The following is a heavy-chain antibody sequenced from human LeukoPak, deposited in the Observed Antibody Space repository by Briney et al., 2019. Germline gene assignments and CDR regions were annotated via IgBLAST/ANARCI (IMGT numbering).Heavy chain of an antibody. CDR2: VFHSGTP. CDR3: VVSNDSFDY. V-gene: IGHV4-38-2*01. D-gene: IGHD2-21*01. J-gene: IGHJ4*02. CDR1: NYSINNGYY. Sequence: SETLSLNCAVSNYSINNGYYWGWIRQPPGKGLDWIGSVFHSGTPFYSPSFRSRLTISLDTSNNQLSLKLTSVTAADAAVYYCVVSNDSFDYWGQGILVTVSS.